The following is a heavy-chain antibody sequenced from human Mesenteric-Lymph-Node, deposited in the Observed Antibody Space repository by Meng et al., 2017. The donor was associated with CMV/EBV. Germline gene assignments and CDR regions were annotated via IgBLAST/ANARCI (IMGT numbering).Heavy chain of an antibody. J-gene: IGHJ5*02. V-gene: IGHV1-18*01. CDR2: ISAYNGNT. D-gene: IGHD2-2*02. CDR1: GYTFTSYG. CDR3: ARALGYCSSTSCYTGGWFDP. Sequence: ASVKVSCKASGYTFTSYGISWVRQAPGQGLEWMGWISAYNGNTNYAQKLQGRVTMTTDTSTSTAYMELRSLRSDDTAVYYCARALGYCSSTSCYTGGWFDPWGQGTLVTV.